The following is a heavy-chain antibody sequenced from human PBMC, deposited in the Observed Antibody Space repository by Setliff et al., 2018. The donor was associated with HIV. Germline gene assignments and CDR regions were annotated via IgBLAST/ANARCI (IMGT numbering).Heavy chain of an antibody. CDR1: GGSISSGSHY. D-gene: IGHD1-26*01. Sequence: LSLTCTVSGGSISSGSHYWNWVRQSAGKGLEWIGRIYSSGSTNYNPSLNSRVSISVDTSKNQFSLKPNSVTAADTAVYFCARDKGGTYDGMYYYYYMDVWGKGTTVTVSS. V-gene: IGHV4-61*02. CDR3: ARDKGGTYDGMYYYYYMDV. CDR2: IYSSGST. J-gene: IGHJ6*03.